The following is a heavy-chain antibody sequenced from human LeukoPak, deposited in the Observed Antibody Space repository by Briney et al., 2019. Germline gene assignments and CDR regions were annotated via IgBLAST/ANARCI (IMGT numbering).Heavy chain of an antibody. CDR1: EYTFTGYY. J-gene: IGHJ6*04. Sequence: ASVKVSCKASEYTFTGYYMHWVRQAPGQGLEWMGRIDPNTGGTIYAQKLQGRVTMTRDTSVNTAYMDLSRLTSDDTAVYYCARDSRVSLDVWGKGTTVTVSS. CDR2: IDPNTGGT. CDR3: ARDSRVSLDV. D-gene: IGHD6-13*01. V-gene: IGHV1-2*06.